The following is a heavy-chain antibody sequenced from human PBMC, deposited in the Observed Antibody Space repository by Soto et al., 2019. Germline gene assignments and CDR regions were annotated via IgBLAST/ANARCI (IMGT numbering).Heavy chain of an antibody. D-gene: IGHD3-3*01. Sequence: ASVKVSCKASGYTFTGYYMQWVRQAPGQGLEWMGWINPNSGGTNYAQKFQGWVTMTRDTSISTAYMELSRLRSDDTAVYYCARGGLRFLEWSPLPMDVWGKGTTVTVSS. J-gene: IGHJ6*03. V-gene: IGHV1-2*04. CDR3: ARGGLRFLEWSPLPMDV. CDR2: INPNSGGT. CDR1: GYTFTGYY.